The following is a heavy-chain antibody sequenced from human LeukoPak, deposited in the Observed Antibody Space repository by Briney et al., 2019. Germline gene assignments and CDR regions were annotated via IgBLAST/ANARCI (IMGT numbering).Heavy chain of an antibody. V-gene: IGHV4-59*11. Sequence: KTSETLSLTCAVSDASFSSHYWTWIRQPPGKGLEWIGYISYIGSTNYNPSLKSRVTISIDTSKNQFSLKLSSVTAADTAVYYCARDLVTVTKGFDIWGQGTMVSVSS. CDR2: ISYIGST. J-gene: IGHJ3*02. CDR1: DASFSSHY. D-gene: IGHD4-17*01. CDR3: ARDLVTVTKGFDI.